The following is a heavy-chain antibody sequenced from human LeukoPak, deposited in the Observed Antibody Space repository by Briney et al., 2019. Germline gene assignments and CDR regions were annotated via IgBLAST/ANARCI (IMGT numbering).Heavy chain of an antibody. D-gene: IGHD6-13*01. CDR2: ISSSSSAI. CDR3: ARAISSSYPAAFDI. V-gene: IGHV3-48*02. Sequence: GGSLRLSCAASGFMFDDYGMSWVRQAPGKGLEWLSYISSSSSAIYYADSVKGRFTISRDNAKNSLYLQMNSLRDEDTAVYYCARAISSSYPAAFDIWGQGTMVTVSS. J-gene: IGHJ3*02. CDR1: GFMFDDYG.